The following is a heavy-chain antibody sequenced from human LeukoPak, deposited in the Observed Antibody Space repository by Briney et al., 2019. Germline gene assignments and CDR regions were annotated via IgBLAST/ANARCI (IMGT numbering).Heavy chain of an antibody. CDR3: TRHNYYEDGFDY. V-gene: IGHV3-73*01. D-gene: IGHD3-22*01. Sequence: GGSLRLSCAASGFTFSGSAMLWVRQASGKGLEWVGRIRSKANTYATAYAAPVKGRFIVSRDDSKNTAYLQMNSLKTEDTAVYYCTRHNYYEDGFDYWGQGTLVTVSS. J-gene: IGHJ4*02. CDR1: GFTFSGSA. CDR2: IRSKANTYAT.